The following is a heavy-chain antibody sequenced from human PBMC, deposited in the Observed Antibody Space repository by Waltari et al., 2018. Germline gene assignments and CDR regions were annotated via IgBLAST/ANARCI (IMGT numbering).Heavy chain of an antibody. CDR1: GYSISSGYY. CDR3: ARDGDNGGNSWWFDP. Sequence: QVQLQQSGPGLVRPSETLSLTCDVSGYSISSGYYWGWIRQSPEKGLEGIGSISQSGNTSYDPTLKRRVTISMYTSKNQFSLKLFSVPAADTAVYYCARDGDNGGNSWWFDPWGQGTLVTVSS. J-gene: IGHJ5*02. D-gene: IGHD2-21*02. CDR2: ISQSGNT. V-gene: IGHV4-38-2*02.